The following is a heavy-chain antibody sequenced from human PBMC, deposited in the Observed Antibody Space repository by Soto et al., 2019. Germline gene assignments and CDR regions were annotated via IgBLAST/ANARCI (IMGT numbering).Heavy chain of an antibody. CDR2: ITPGFGTA. CDR3: ARSLEGNTFTNCFNT. D-gene: IGHD3-16*01. Sequence: QVQLVQAGAEVKKPGSSLKVSCKASADTFNSYSLSWLRQAPAQRLEWMGGITPGFGTADHAQSFENRPTITAAATTSTANMEQRSLRSDNTAVYSSARSLEGNTFTNCFNTWGQGALVAVSS. J-gene: IGHJ5*02. V-gene: IGHV1-69*01. CDR1: ADTFNSYS.